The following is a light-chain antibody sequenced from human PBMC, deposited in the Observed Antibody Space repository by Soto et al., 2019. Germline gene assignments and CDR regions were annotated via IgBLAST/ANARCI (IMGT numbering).Light chain of an antibody. CDR3: QQRSGWPLT. V-gene: IGKV3-11*01. Sequence: EFVLTQSPATLSLSPGERAALSCRASQGVGRFLAWYQQKPGQAPRLLIYDASNRATGIPARFSGSGSETDFTLVIDNLEPEDFAVYYCQQRSGWPLTFGGGTKVEIK. CDR2: DAS. J-gene: IGKJ4*01. CDR1: QGVGRF.